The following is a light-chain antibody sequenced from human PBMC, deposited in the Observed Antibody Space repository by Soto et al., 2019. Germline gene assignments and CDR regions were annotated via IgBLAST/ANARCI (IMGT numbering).Light chain of an antibody. Sequence: EIVLTQSPATLSLSPGERATLSCRASQSVSNYLVWYQQKLGQPPRLLIYNASNMATGIPARFSGSGSGTDFTLTISSLEPEDFAVYYCQQRSSLPLTFGQGTRLEIK. J-gene: IGKJ5*01. V-gene: IGKV3-11*01. CDR1: QSVSNY. CDR3: QQRSSLPLT. CDR2: NAS.